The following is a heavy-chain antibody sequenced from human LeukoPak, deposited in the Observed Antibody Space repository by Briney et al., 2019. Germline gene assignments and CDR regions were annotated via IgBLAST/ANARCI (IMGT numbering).Heavy chain of an antibody. Sequence: SQTLSLTCTVSGGSISSGGYYWSWIRQHPGDGLEWIGYIYYSGSTYYNPSLKSRVTISIDTSKNQFSLKLSSMTAADTAVYYCARAGGFFSPFGYWGQGTLVTVSS. CDR1: GGSISSGGYY. D-gene: IGHD3-16*01. J-gene: IGHJ4*02. CDR2: IYYSGST. V-gene: IGHV4-31*03. CDR3: ARAGGFFSPFGY.